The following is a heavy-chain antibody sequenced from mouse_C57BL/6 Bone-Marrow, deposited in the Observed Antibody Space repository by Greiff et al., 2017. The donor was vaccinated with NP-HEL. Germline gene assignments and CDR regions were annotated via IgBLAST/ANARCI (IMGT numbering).Heavy chain of an antibody. CDR3: ARGSTMVTTPFAY. CDR2: IDPSDSYT. D-gene: IGHD2-2*01. V-gene: IGHV1-69*01. Sequence: VQLQQPGAELVMPGASVKLSCKASGYTFTSYWMHWVKQRPGQGLEWIGEIDPSDSYTNYNQKFKGKSTLTVDKSSSTAYMQLSSLTSEDSAVYYCARGSTMVTTPFAYWGQGTLVTVSA. CDR1: GYTFTSYW. J-gene: IGHJ3*01.